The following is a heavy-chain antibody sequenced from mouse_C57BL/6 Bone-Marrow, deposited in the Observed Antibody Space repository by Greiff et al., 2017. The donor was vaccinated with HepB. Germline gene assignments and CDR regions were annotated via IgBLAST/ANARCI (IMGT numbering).Heavy chain of an antibody. CDR3: ASAMDY. CDR1: GYTFTSYG. Sequence: QVQLQQSGAELARPGASVKLSCKASGYTFTSYGISWVKQRTGQGLEWIGGIDPRSGNTYYNEKFKGTATLTEDKSSSTAYMVLRSLTSEDSAVYFCASAMDYWGQGTSVTVSS. V-gene: IGHV1-81*01. J-gene: IGHJ4*01. CDR2: IDPRSGNT.